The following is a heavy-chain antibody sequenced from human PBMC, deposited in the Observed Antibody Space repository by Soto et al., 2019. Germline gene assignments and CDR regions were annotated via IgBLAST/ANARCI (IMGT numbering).Heavy chain of an antibody. CDR3: ARALGDYDFWSGGRDDAFDI. Sequence: GGSLRLSCAASGFTFSSYAMHWVRQAPGKGLEWVAVISYDGSNKYYADSVKGRFTISRDNSKNTLYLQMNSLRAEDTAVYYCARALGDYDFWSGGRDDAFDIWGQGTMVTVSS. V-gene: IGHV3-30-3*01. CDR1: GFTFSSYA. D-gene: IGHD3-3*01. J-gene: IGHJ3*02. CDR2: ISYDGSNK.